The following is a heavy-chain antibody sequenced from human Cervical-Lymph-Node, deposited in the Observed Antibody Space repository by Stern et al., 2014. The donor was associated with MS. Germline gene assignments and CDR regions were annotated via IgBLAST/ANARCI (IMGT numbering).Heavy chain of an antibody. Sequence: QVQLVETGGGVVQPGWSLTLSCAASGFSLSNSGMHWVHQAPGKELEWVACMSFVGVNKKYGDSMKGRFSISRDMANNTLFLQMNSLRPEDTAVYYCMGVGDAMHVWGQGTTVIVSS. J-gene: IGHJ6*02. CDR3: MGVGDAMHV. V-gene: IGHV3-30*03. CDR2: MSFVGVNK. CDR1: GFSLSNSG.